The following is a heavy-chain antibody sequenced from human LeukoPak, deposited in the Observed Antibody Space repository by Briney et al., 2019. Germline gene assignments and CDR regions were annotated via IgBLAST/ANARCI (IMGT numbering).Heavy chain of an antibody. J-gene: IGHJ6*03. CDR1: GFTFSGSA. D-gene: IGHD5-12*01. CDR3: TRPYSGYENYYYYYMDV. CDR2: IRSKANSYAT. Sequence: GGSLRLSCAASGFTFSGSAMHWVRQASGKGLEWVGRIRSKANSYATAYAASVKGRFTISRDDSKNTAYLQMNSLKTEDTAVYYCTRPYSGYENYYYYYMDVWGKGTTVTVSS. V-gene: IGHV3-73*01.